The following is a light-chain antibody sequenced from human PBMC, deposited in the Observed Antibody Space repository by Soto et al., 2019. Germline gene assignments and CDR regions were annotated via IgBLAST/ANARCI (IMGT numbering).Light chain of an antibody. J-gene: IGKJ2*01. CDR3: QQFGSSPPVYT. Sequence: EIVLTQSPGPLSLSPGERATLSCRASQSVDSSYLAWYQQKPGQAPRLLIYGASSRATGIPDRFSGSGSGADFTLTISRLEPEDFAVYYCQQFGSSPPVYTFGQGTKVEIK. V-gene: IGKV3-20*01. CDR1: QSVDSSY. CDR2: GAS.